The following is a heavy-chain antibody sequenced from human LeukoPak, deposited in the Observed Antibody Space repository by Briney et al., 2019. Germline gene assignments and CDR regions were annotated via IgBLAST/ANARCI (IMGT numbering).Heavy chain of an antibody. D-gene: IGHD1-26*01. CDR1: GYTFTSYA. Sequence: SVKVSCKASGYTFTSYAMNWVRQAPGQGLEWMGGIIPIFGTANYAQKFQGRVTITADESTSTAYMELGSLRSEDTAVYYCARGGYSGSYPDWFDPWGQGTLVTVSS. CDR3: ARGGYSGSYPDWFDP. V-gene: IGHV1-69*13. J-gene: IGHJ5*02. CDR2: IIPIFGTA.